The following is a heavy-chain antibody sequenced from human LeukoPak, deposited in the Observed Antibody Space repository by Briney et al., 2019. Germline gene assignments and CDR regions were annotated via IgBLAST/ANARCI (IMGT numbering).Heavy chain of an antibody. CDR2: IHHSGST. CDR1: GGSIVSSTFY. V-gene: IGHV4-39*07. J-gene: IGHJ4*02. D-gene: IGHD5-24*01. CDR3: AIENWRDGYVGSK. Sequence: PSETLSLTCSVSGGSIVSSTFYWGWVRQPPGKGLEWIGIIHHSGSTYYNSSLKSRVTISVDTSKNTLSLKLNSVTAADTAVYYCAIENWRDGYVGSKWGQGTLGTVSS.